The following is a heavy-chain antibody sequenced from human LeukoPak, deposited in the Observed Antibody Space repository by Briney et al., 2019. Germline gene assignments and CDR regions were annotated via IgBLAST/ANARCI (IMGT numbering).Heavy chain of an antibody. V-gene: IGHV4-31*03. D-gene: IGHD6-19*01. CDR2: IYYSGST. CDR3: ARVRAVADYYCYYGMDV. J-gene: IGHJ6*02. Sequence: SETLSLTCTVSGGSISSGGYYWSWIRQHPGKGLEWIGYIYYSGSTYYNPSLKSRVTISVDTSKNQFSLKLSSVTAADTAVYYCARVRAVADYYCYYGMDVWGQGTTVTVSS. CDR1: GGSISSGGYY.